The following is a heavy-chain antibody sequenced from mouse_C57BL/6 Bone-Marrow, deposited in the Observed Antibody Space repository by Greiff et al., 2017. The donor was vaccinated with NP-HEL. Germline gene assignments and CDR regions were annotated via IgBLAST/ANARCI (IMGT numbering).Heavy chain of an antibody. CDR1: GFNIKDYY. D-gene: IGHD2-1*01. J-gene: IGHJ4*01. CDR3: ARTIYYGNYVTFYYAMDY. Sequence: VQLKESGAELVKPGASVKLSCTASGFNIKDYYMHWVKQRTEQGLEWIGRIDPEDGETKYAPKFQGKATITADTSSNTAYLQLSSLTSEDTAVYYCARTIYYGNYVTFYYAMDYWGQGTSVTVSS. CDR2: IDPEDGET. V-gene: IGHV14-2*01.